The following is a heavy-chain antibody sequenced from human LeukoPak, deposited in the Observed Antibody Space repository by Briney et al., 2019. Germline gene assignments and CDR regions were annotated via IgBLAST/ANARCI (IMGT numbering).Heavy chain of an antibody. CDR3: EATYYYDSSGYYYRPYYYYYMDV. Sequence: PSETLSLTCTVSGGSISSSSYYWGWIRHPPGKGLEWIGSIYYSGSTYYNPSLKSRVTISVDTSKNQFSLKLSSVTAADTAVYYCEATYYYDSSGYYYRPYYYYYMDVWGKGTTVTVSS. J-gene: IGHJ6*03. D-gene: IGHD3-22*01. CDR1: GGSISSSSYY. CDR2: IYYSGST. V-gene: IGHV4-39*01.